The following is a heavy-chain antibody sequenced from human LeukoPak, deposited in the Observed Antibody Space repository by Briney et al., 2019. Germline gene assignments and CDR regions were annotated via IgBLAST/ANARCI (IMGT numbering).Heavy chain of an antibody. Sequence: ASVKVSCKASGYTFTGYYMHWVRQAPGQGLEWMGWINPNSGGTNYAQKFQGRVTMTRDTSISTAYMELSRLRSYDTAVYYCAREIIYGSGSYSSDYWGQGTLVTVSS. CDR3: AREIIYGSGSYSSDY. CDR1: GYTFTGYY. D-gene: IGHD3-10*01. V-gene: IGHV1-2*02. J-gene: IGHJ4*02. CDR2: INPNSGGT.